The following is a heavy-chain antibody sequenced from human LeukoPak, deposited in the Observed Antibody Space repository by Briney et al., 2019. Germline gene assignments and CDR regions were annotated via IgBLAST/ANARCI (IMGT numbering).Heavy chain of an antibody. CDR1: GGSISSSYYY. CDR2: IYYSGST. D-gene: IGHD5-18*01. J-gene: IGHJ4*02. Sequence: PSETLSLTCTVSGGSISSSYYYWGWIRQPPGKGLEWIGSIYYSGSTYYNPSLKSRVTISVDTSKNQFSLKLSSVTAADTAVYYCASRSSSGYSYGYREDYWGQGTLVTVSS. V-gene: IGHV4-39*01. CDR3: ASRSSSGYSYGYREDY.